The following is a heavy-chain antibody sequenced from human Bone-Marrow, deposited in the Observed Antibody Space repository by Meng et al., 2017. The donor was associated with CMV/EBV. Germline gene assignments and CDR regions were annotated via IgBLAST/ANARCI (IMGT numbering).Heavy chain of an antibody. V-gene: IGHV4-34*01. CDR2: INHSGST. Sequence: CAGYGGSLSGYYWSWIRQPPGKGLEWIGEINHSGSTNYNPSLKSRVTISVDTSKNQFSLKLSSVTAADTAVYYCARRSYYYDYYFDYWGQGTLVTVSS. J-gene: IGHJ4*02. CDR1: GGSLSGYY. D-gene: IGHD3-3*01. CDR3: ARRSYYYDYYFDY.